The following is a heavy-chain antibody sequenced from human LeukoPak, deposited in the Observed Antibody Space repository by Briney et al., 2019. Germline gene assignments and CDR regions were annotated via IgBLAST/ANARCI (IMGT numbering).Heavy chain of an antibody. Sequence: GASVKVSCKASGYTFTSYDINWVRQATGQGLEWMGWMNPNSGNTGYAQKFQGRVTMTRNTSISTAYMELSSLRSEDTAVYYCAKPPPRVGYSSSWYYFDYWGQGTLVTVSS. CDR3: AKPPPRVGYSSSWYYFDY. CDR2: MNPNSGNT. J-gene: IGHJ4*02. CDR1: GYTFTSYD. V-gene: IGHV1-8*01. D-gene: IGHD6-13*01.